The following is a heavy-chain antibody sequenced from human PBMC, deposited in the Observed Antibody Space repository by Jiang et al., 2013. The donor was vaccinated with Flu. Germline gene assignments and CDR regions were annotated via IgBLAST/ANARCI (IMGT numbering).Heavy chain of an antibody. Sequence: GAEVKKPGESLKISCKGSGFSFTSYWIGWVRQLPGKGLEWMGIIYPGDSDTRYSPSFQGQVTFSADKSITTAYLQWSSLKASDTAMYYCARRMRGATTNAFDIWGQGTMVTVSS. CDR3: ARRMRGATTNAFDI. CDR2: IYPGDSDT. CDR1: GFSFTSYW. V-gene: IGHV5-51*01. J-gene: IGHJ3*02. D-gene: IGHD1-26*01.